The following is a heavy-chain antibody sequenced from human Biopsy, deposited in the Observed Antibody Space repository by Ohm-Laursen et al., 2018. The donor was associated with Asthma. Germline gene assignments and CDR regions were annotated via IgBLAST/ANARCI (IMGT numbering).Heavy chain of an antibody. CDR2: VFSSGTT. Sequence: SETLSLTCPVSGGSIRSSDYYWGWIRQSPGKGLEWIGTVFSSGTTHYNPSLKGRVTISIGSSRTHFFLNLASVTAADTGVYYCASGQADHVYAYWGPGTMVTVSS. CDR1: GGSIRSSDYY. J-gene: IGHJ1*01. D-gene: IGHD2-2*01. CDR3: ASGQADHVYAY. V-gene: IGHV4-39*02.